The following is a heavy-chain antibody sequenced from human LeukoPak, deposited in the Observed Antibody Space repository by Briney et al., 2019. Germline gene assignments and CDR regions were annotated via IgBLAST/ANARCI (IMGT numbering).Heavy chain of an antibody. Sequence: SETLSLTCAVYGGSFSGYYWSWIRQPPGKGLEWIGEINHSGSTNYNPSLKSRVTISVDTSKNQFPLKLSSVTAADTAVYYCARGGYSGYEDWGQGTLVTVSS. J-gene: IGHJ4*02. D-gene: IGHD5-12*01. CDR1: GGSFSGYY. CDR3: ARGGYSGYED. CDR2: INHSGST. V-gene: IGHV4-34*01.